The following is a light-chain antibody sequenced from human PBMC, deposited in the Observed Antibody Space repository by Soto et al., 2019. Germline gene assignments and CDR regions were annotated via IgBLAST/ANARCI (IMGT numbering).Light chain of an antibody. CDR3: QQRSNWPLCT. CDR1: QSVSSY. CDR2: DAS. Sequence: EIVLTQSPATLSLSPGERATLSCRASQSVSSYLAWYQQKPGQAPRLLIYDASNRATGIPARFSGSGSGTDFTLTISSLEPEDFAVYHCQQRSNWPLCTFGQGTKVEIK. J-gene: IGKJ1*01. V-gene: IGKV3-11*01.